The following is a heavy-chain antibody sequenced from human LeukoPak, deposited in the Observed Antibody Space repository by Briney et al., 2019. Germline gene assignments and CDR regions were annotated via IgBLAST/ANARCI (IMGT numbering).Heavy chain of an antibody. V-gene: IGHV1-2*02. CDR3: ARVRILRFLEWSPSRSFDI. CDR1: GYTFTGYY. J-gene: IGHJ3*02. Sequence: ASVKVSCKASGYTFTGYYMHWVRQAPGQGLEWMGWINPNSGGTNYAQKFQGRVTMTRDTSISTAYMELSRLRSDDTAVYYCARVRILRFLEWSPSRSFDIWGRGTMVTVSS. D-gene: IGHD3-3*01. CDR2: INPNSGGT.